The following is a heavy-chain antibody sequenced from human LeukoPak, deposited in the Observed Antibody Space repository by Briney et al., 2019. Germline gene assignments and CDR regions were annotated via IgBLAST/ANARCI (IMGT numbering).Heavy chain of an antibody. CDR3: ARAGWFGEFREYHFDY. V-gene: IGHV1-18*01. CDR1: GYTFTSYG. Sequence: ASVKVSCKASGYTFTSYGISWVRQAPGQGLEWMGWISAYNGNTNYAQKLQGRVTMTTDTSTSTAYMELRSLRPDHTAVYSCARAGWFGEFREYHFDYWGQATLVTVSS. D-gene: IGHD3-10*01. J-gene: IGHJ4*02. CDR2: ISAYNGNT.